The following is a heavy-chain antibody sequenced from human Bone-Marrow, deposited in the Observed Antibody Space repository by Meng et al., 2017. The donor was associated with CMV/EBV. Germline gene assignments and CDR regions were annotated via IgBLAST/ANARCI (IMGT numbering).Heavy chain of an antibody. CDR1: GFTFSSYG. CDR3: AKTYYDFRSGYKGPFDY. D-gene: IGHD3-3*01. V-gene: IGHV3-30*02. CDR2: IRYDGSNK. J-gene: IGHJ4*02. Sequence: GGSLRLSCAASGFTFSSYGMHWVRQAPGKGLEWVAFIRYDGSNKYYADSVKGRFTISRDNSKNTLYLQMNSLRAEDTAVYHCAKTYYDFRSGYKGPFDYWGQGTLVTVSS.